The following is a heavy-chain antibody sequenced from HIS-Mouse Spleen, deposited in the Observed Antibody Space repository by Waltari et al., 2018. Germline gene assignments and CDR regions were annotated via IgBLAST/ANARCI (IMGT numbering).Heavy chain of an antibody. J-gene: IGHJ2*01. CDR1: GGSILRRSYY. Sequence: QLHLQESGPGLVKPSETLCLTCTVSGGSILRRSYYWGWLRPPPGKGLEWIGSIYYSGSTYYNPSLKSRVTISVDTSKNQFSLKLSSVTAADTAGYYCAREIPYSSSWYDWYFDLWGRGTLVTVSS. D-gene: IGHD6-13*01. CDR2: IYYSGST. V-gene: IGHV4-39*07. CDR3: AREIPYSSSWYDWYFDL.